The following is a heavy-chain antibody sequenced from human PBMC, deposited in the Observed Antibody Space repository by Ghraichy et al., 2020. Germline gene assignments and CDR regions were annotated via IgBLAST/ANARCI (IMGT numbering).Heavy chain of an antibody. D-gene: IGHD1-26*01. J-gene: IGHJ4*02. CDR3: ATNGLVGATTNFDY. V-gene: IGHV3-21*01. CDR2: ISTTSAYI. CDR1: GFTFSEYT. Sequence: LSLTCAASGFTFSEYTMNWVRQAPGKGLQWVSSISTTSAYIFYADSVKGRFTISRDNAKNSLSLQMSSLRVEDTAVYYCATNGLVGATTNFDYRGQGTLVTVSS.